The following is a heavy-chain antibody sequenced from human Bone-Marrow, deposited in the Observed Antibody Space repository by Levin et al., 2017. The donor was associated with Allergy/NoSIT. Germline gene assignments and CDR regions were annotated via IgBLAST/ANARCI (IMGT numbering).Heavy chain of an antibody. CDR3: ARVPSHDFDGSGQMVLNHYYGMDV. CDR2: IFYSGST. D-gene: IGHD3-22*01. Sequence: SETLSLTCTVSGVSISGGNYYWGWIRQPPGKGLEWIANIFYSGSTYYNPSLQSRVTISVDTSKNQFSLRLSSVTAADTAVYYCARVPSHDFDGSGQMVLNHYYGMDVWGQGTTVIVSS. CDR1: GVSISGGNYY. J-gene: IGHJ6*02. V-gene: IGHV4-39*07.